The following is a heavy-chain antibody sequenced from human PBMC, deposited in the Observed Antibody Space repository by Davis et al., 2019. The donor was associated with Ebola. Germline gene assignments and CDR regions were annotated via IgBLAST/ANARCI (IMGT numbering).Heavy chain of an antibody. D-gene: IGHD3-22*01. CDR3: ARLYYYDSSGYVDY. Sequence: SETLSLTCAVSGGSISSSNWWRWVRQPPGKGLEWIGEIYHSGSTNYNPSLKSRVTISVDKSKNQFSLKLSSVTAADTAVYYCARLYYYDSSGYVDYWGQGTLVTVSS. CDR1: GGSISSSNW. J-gene: IGHJ4*02. CDR2: IYHSGST. V-gene: IGHV4-4*02.